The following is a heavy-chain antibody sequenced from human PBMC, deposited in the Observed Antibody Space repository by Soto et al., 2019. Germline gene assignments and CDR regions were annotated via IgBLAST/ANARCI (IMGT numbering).Heavy chain of an antibody. V-gene: IGHV4-39*01. Sequence: SETLSLTCTVSGGSVSSSSYYWGWIRQSPEKGLEWIGTIYYSGTTYYSPSLKSRVLISVDTSKNQFFLEVTSVTAADTAKYHCTRSRFFDWIPSIPGLDYWGPGTWVTVSS. CDR2: IYYSGTT. D-gene: IGHD3-3*01. CDR3: TRSRFFDWIPSIPGLDY. CDR1: GGSVSSSSYY. J-gene: IGHJ4*02.